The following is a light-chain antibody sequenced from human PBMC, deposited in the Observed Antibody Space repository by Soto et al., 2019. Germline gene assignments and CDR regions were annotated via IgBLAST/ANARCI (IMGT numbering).Light chain of an antibody. CDR1: QNINNY. V-gene: IGKV1-39*01. CDR2: TAS. Sequence: DIQMTQSPSSLSASVGDRVTITWRASQNINNYLNWYQQKSGEAPKLLIYTASSLQSGVPARVSGSGSGTEFILTISSLQPEDFATYYCQQSYSVPLTFGGGTKVDIK. CDR3: QQSYSVPLT. J-gene: IGKJ4*01.